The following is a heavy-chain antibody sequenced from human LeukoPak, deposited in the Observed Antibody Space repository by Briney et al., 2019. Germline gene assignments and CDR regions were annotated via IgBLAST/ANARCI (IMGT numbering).Heavy chain of an antibody. CDR3: AREKAAASEYFQH. J-gene: IGHJ1*01. Sequence: PSETLSLTCTVSGGSISSGSYYWSWIRQPAGKGLEWIGRIYTSGSTNYNPSLKSRVTISVDTSKNQFSLKLSSVTAADTAVYYCAREKAAASEYFQHWGQGTLVTVSS. CDR2: IYTSGST. CDR1: GGSISSGSYY. D-gene: IGHD6-13*01. V-gene: IGHV4-61*02.